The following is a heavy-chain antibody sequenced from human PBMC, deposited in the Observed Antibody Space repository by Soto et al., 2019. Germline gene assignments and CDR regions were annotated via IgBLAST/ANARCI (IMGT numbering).Heavy chain of an antibody. J-gene: IGHJ4*02. Sequence: SLRLSCTTSGFTFSNYGMHWVRQAPGKGLEWVAAVWYDGSKTHYADSVRGRVTISRDPSKKTVHLQMNSLRVEDTALYYCARDYCSTSSCYDYWGQGTVVTVSS. CDR2: VWYDGSKT. D-gene: IGHD2-2*01. V-gene: IGHV3-33*01. CDR1: GFTFSNYG. CDR3: ARDYCSTSSCYDY.